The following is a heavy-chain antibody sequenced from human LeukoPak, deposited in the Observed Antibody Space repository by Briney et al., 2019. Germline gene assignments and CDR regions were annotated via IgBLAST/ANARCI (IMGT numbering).Heavy chain of an antibody. Sequence: GGSLRLSCAASGFTFSGSGMSWVRQAPGKGLEWISSSGDSDGSTYYADSLKGRFTISRDNSKNTLYLQMNNLRAENTAVYYCAKGGCRGTCNPLAYWGQGALVTVSP. J-gene: IGHJ4*02. V-gene: IGHV3-23*01. CDR1: GFTFSGSG. CDR2: SGDSDGST. D-gene: IGHD2-15*01. CDR3: AKGGCRGTCNPLAY.